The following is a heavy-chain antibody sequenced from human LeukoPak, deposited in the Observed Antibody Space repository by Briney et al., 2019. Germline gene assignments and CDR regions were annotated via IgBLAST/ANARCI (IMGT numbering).Heavy chain of an antibody. D-gene: IGHD6-19*01. J-gene: IGHJ6*01. CDR3: AKSSPGYSSWWDGKF. Sequence: GGSLRLSCAASGFTVSSNYMSWVRQAPGKGLEWVSVIYSGGSTYYADSVKGRFTISRDNSKNTLYLQMNSLRAEDTAVYYCAKSSPGYSSWWDGKFLGQGTPVTV. CDR2: IYSGGST. V-gene: IGHV3-66*01. CDR1: GFTVSSNY.